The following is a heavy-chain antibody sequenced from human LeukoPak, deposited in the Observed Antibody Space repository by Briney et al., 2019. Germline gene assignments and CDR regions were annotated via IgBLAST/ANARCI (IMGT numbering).Heavy chain of an antibody. D-gene: IGHD2-15*01. J-gene: IGHJ4*02. V-gene: IGHV4-39*07. CDR3: ARGPSFGGGDS. CDR2: IYYSGTT. CDR1: GGSISSSTYY. Sequence: SETLSLTCTVSGGSISSSTYYWAWVRQPPGKGLEWIASIYYSGTTYYNPSLKSRVTISVDTSRNQFSLNLSSVTAADTAVYYCARGPSFGGGDSWGQGTLVTVSS.